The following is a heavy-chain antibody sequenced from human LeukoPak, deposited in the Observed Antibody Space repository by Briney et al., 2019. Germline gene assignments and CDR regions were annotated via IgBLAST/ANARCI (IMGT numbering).Heavy chain of an antibody. Sequence: PGGSLRLSCAASGFTFSSYAMSWVRQAPGKGLEWVSVIYSGGSTYYADSVKGRFTISRDNSKNTLYLQMNSLRAEDTAVYYCARDREGYYDGWGQGTLVTVSS. V-gene: IGHV3-66*01. CDR1: GFTFSSYA. J-gene: IGHJ4*02. CDR2: IYSGGST. D-gene: IGHD3-22*01. CDR3: ARDREGYYDG.